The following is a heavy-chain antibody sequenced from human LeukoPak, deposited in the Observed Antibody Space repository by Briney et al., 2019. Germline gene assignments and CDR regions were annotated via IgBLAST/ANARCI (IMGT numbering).Heavy chain of an antibody. V-gene: IGHV1-2*02. CDR2: INSNSGVT. D-gene: IGHD5-12*01. CDR3: ARGGERRGYSGYDYAWNYGMDV. CDR1: GYTFIGYY. J-gene: IGHJ6*02. Sequence: ASVKVSCKASGYTFIGYYMHWVRQAPGQGLEGMGWINSNSGVTNYAQEFQGRVTMTRDTSISTAYMELSRLTSDDTAVYYCARGGERRGYSGYDYAWNYGMDVWGQGTTVTVSS.